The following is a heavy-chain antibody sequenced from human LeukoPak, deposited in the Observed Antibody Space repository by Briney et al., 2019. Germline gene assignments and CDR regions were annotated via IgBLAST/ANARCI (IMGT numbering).Heavy chain of an antibody. J-gene: IGHJ1*01. CDR3: SVGDGDYVLGPEYFQH. V-gene: IGHV3-NL1*01. CDR1: GFTFSSYG. Sequence: GGSLLLSCAASGFTFSSYGMHWVRQAPGKGLEWVAVIYSGGSTYYADSVKGRFTISRDNSKNTLYLQMNSLRAEDTAVYYCSVGDGDYVLGPEYFQHWGQGTLVTVSS. CDR2: IYSGGST. D-gene: IGHD4-17*01.